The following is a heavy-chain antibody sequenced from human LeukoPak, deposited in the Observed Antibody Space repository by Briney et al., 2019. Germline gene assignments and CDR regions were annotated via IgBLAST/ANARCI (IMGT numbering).Heavy chain of an antibody. D-gene: IGHD2-15*01. Sequence: PSETLSHTCTVSGYSISNGYFWGWIRQSAGKGLEWIRSIYHSGSTYYTPSLKSRVTMSVDTSNNLLSLKLTSVTAADTAVYYCARFSGYCSANSCYPAYWGQGTLVSVSS. V-gene: IGHV4-38-2*02. CDR2: IYHSGST. J-gene: IGHJ4*02. CDR3: ARFSGYCSANSCYPAY. CDR1: GYSISNGYF.